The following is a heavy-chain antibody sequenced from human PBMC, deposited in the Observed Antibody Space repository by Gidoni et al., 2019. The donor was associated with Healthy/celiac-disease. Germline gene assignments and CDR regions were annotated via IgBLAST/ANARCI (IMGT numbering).Heavy chain of an antibody. Sequence: EVQLVESGGVVVQPGGSLRLSCAASGFTFDDYTMHWVRQAPGKGLEWVSLSSWDGGSTYYADAVKGRVTISRDNSKNSLYLQMNSLRTEDTALYYCAKAGSYYYYGMDVWGQGTTVTVSS. CDR3: AKAGSYYYYGMDV. J-gene: IGHJ6*02. V-gene: IGHV3-43*01. CDR2: SSWDGGST. CDR1: GFTFDDYT.